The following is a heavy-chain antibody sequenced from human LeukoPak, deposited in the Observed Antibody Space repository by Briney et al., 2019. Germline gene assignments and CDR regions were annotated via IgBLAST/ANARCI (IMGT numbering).Heavy chain of an antibody. D-gene: IGHD3-10*01. CDR3: ASDREYYYGSGSFDY. J-gene: IGHJ4*02. Sequence: GGSLRLSCAASGFTFSSYCMSWVRQAPGKGLEWVANIEQGGSEKYYVDSVKGRFTISRDNTKNSLYLQMNSLRAEDTAVYYCASDREYYYGSGSFDYWGQGTLVTVSS. V-gene: IGHV3-7*04. CDR2: IEQGGSEK. CDR1: GFTFSSYC.